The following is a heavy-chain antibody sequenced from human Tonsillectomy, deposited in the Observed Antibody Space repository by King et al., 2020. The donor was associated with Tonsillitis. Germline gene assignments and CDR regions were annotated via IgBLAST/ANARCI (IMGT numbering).Heavy chain of an antibody. CDR3: AEAYGSGSYGTYMDV. CDR1: GFTFSQYA. J-gene: IGHJ6*03. Sequence: VQLVESGGGVVQPGRSLRLSCAASGFTFSQYAMHWVRQAPGKGLEWVALISFDGSNKYYADSVKGRFTISRDNSKNTLYLQMNSLRAEDTAVYYYAEAYGSGSYGTYMDVWGKGTTVTVSS. CDR2: ISFDGSNK. D-gene: IGHD3-10*01. V-gene: IGHV3-30-3*02.